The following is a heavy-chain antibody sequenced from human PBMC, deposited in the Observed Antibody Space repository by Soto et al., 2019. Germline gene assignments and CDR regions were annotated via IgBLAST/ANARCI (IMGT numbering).Heavy chain of an antibody. D-gene: IGHD3-10*01. CDR2: ISYDGSNK. CDR1: GFTFSSYA. J-gene: IGHJ6*02. V-gene: IGHV3-30-3*01. CDR3: ARDESKVRGVIISAHYYYYGMDV. Sequence: AGGSLRLSCAASGFTFSSYAMHWVRQAPGKGLEWVAVISYDGSNKYYADSVKGRFTISRDNSKNTLYLQMNSLRAEDTAVYYCARDESKVRGVIISAHYYYYGMDVWGQGTTVTVSS.